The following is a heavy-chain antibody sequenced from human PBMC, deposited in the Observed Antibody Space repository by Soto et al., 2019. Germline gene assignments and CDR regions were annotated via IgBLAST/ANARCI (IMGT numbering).Heavy chain of an antibody. CDR3: ARASSDTYYYDSSGLALAFDY. CDR2: IYYSGST. J-gene: IGHJ4*02. V-gene: IGHV4-59*01. CDR1: GGSISSYY. D-gene: IGHD3-22*01. Sequence: PSETLSLTCTVSGGSISSYYWSWIRQPPGKGLEWIGYIYYSGSTNYNPSLKSRVTISVDTSKNQFSLKLSSVTAADTAVYYFARASSDTYYYDSSGLALAFDYWGQGTLVTVSS.